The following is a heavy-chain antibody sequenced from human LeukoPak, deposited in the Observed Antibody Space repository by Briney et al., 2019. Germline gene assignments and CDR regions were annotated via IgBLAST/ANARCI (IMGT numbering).Heavy chain of an antibody. J-gene: IGHJ4*02. V-gene: IGHV1-2*06. CDR3: ARDPKTMGTDY. Sequence: ASVKASCKASGYTFTGYYMHWVRQAPGQGLEWMGRINPNSGGTNYAQKFQGRVTMTRDTSISTAYMELSRLRSDDTAVYYCARDPKTMGTDYWGQGTLVTVSS. CDR2: INPNSGGT. CDR1: GYTFTGYY. D-gene: IGHD4/OR15-4a*01.